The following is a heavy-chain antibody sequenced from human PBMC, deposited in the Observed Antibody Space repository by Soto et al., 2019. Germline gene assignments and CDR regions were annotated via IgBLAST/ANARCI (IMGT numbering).Heavy chain of an antibody. V-gene: IGHV3-7*01. CDR1: GFTFSNYW. J-gene: IGHJ4*02. CDR3: ARDLVVVVATTPGIDY. Sequence: EVQLVESEGGLVQPGGSLRLSCAASGFTFSNYWMSWVRQAPGKGLQWVANIKQDGSERYYVDSVKGRFTISRDNAKNSLYLQMNSLRAEDTAVYYCARDLVVVVATTPGIDYWGQGTLVTVSS. CDR2: IKQDGSER. D-gene: IGHD2-15*01.